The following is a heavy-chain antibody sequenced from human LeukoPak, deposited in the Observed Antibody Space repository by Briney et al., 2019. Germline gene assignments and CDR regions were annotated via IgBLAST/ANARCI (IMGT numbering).Heavy chain of an antibody. Sequence: PGGSLRLSCAASGFTFSNYAMSWVRQAPGKGLEWVSAVSGRDTSTYYADSVKGRFTISRDNSKNTLYLQMNSLRAEDTAIYYCAKWGDYDVLTGYYDSDYWGQGTLVPVSS. CDR2: VSGRDTST. CDR3: AKWGDYDVLTGYYDSDY. D-gene: IGHD3-9*01. V-gene: IGHV3-23*01. J-gene: IGHJ4*02. CDR1: GFTFSNYA.